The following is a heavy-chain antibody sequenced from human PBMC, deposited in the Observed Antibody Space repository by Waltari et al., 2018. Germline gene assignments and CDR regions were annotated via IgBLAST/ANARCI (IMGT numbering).Heavy chain of an antibody. D-gene: IGHD2-2*01. V-gene: IGHV4-39*07. Sequence: QLQLQASGPGLVKPSETLSLTCTVSGGSISSSSSYWGWVRQPPGKGLEWIGSIYYSGSTYYNPSLKSRVTISVDTSKNQFSLRVSSVTAADTAVFYCARMVRGYCSSTSCHTDHWGQGTLVTVSS. J-gene: IGHJ4*02. CDR2: IYYSGST. CDR3: ARMVRGYCSSTSCHTDH. CDR1: GGSISSSSSY.